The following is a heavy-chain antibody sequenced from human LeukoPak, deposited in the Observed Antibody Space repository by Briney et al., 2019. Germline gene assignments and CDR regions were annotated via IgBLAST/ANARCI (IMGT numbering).Heavy chain of an antibody. D-gene: IGHD1-1*01. CDR3: ARGGTTGTTKSRFGP. V-gene: IGHV1-69*06. Sequence: SVKVSCKASGGTFSSYAISWVRQAPGQGLEWMGGIIPIFGTANYAQKFQGRVTITADKSTSTAYMELSSLRSEDTAVYYCARGGTTGTTKSRFGPWGQGTLVTVSS. CDR1: GGTFSSYA. CDR2: IIPIFGTA. J-gene: IGHJ5*02.